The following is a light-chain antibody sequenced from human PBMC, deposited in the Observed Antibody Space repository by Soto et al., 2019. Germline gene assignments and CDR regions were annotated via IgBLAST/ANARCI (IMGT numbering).Light chain of an antibody. J-gene: IGLJ1*01. CDR2: DVT. CDR3: SSYTSSSTLYV. Sequence: QSALTQPASVSGSPGQSITISCTGTSSDVGDNNYVSWYQQHPGKAPKLMIYDVTHRPSGISNRFSGSKSGNTASLTISGLQAEDEADYHCSSYTSSSTLYVFGIGTKLTVL. V-gene: IGLV2-14*01. CDR1: SSDVGDNNY.